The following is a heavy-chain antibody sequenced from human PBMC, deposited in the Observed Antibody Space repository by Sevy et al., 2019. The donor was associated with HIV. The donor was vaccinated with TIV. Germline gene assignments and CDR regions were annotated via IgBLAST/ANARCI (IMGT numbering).Heavy chain of an antibody. D-gene: IGHD3-22*01. CDR3: ASDRYYDASDYYHYYYGMDV. CDR2: IDSGGST. V-gene: IGHV3-66*01. Sequence: GGFLRLSCAASGLTVSSNYMSWVRQAPGKGLEWVSVIDSGGSTYYGDSVKGRFTISRVNPRNTLYLQMNSLRAEDTAGYYCASDRYYDASDYYHYYYGMDVWGQGTLVFVSS. CDR1: GLTVSSNY. J-gene: IGHJ6*02.